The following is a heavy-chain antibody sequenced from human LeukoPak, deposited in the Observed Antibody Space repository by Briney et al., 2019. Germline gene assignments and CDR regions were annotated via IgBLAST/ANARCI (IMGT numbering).Heavy chain of an antibody. V-gene: IGHV3-23*01. D-gene: IGHD3-22*01. J-gene: IGHJ4*02. CDR3: AKDRYYYDSSGYYGGFDY. CDR1: GFTFSSYA. Sequence: GGSLRLSCAASGFTFSSYAMSWVRQAPGKGLEWVSAISGSGGSTYYADSVKGWFTISRDNSKNTLYLQMNSLRAEDTAVYYCAKDRYYYDSSGYYGGFDYWGQGTLVTVSS. CDR2: ISGSGGST.